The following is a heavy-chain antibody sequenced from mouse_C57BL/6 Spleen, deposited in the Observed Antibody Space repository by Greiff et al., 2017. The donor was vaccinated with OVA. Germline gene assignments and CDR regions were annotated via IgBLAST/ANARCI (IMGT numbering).Heavy chain of an antibody. CDR2: IRNKANGYTT. CDR1: GFTFTDYY. CDR3: ARYNDLLRGAMDY. V-gene: IGHV7-3*01. J-gene: IGHJ4*01. D-gene: IGHD1-1*01. Sequence: EVQLVESGGGLVQPGGSLSLSCAASGFTFTDYYMSWVRQPPGKALEWLGFIRNKANGYTTEYSASVKGRFTISRDNSQSILYLQMNALRAEDSATYYCARYNDLLRGAMDYWGQGTSVTVSS.